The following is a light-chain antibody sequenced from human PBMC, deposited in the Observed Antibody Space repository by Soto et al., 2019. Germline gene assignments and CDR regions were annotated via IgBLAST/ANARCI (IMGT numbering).Light chain of an antibody. V-gene: IGLV2-14*01. CDR2: EVS. CDR3: SSYTTSSTQV. Sequence: QSALNQPASVSGSPGQSITISCTGTSSDVGYYNYVSWYQHHPGKVPKLMIYEVSNRPSGVSNRFSGSKSGNTASLTISGLQAEDEADYYCSSYTTSSTQVFGGGTKLT. J-gene: IGLJ3*02. CDR1: SSDVGYYNY.